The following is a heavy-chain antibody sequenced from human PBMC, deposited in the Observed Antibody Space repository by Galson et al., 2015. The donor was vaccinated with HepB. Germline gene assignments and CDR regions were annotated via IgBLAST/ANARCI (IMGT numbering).Heavy chain of an antibody. CDR1: GYTFTSYG. Sequence: SVKVSCKASGYTFTSYGISWVRQAPGQGLEWMGWISAYNGNTNYAQKLQGRVTMTTDTSTSTAYMELRSLRSDDTAVYYCARECSGGSCYRPYYYYGMDVWGQGTMVTVSS. V-gene: IGHV1-18*01. CDR2: ISAYNGNT. CDR3: ARECSGGSCYRPYYYYGMDV. J-gene: IGHJ6*02. D-gene: IGHD2-15*01.